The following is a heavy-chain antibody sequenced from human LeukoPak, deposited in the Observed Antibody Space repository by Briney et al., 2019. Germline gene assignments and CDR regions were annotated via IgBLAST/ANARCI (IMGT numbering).Heavy chain of an antibody. V-gene: IGHV5-51*01. CDR1: GYIFTSYW. CDR2: IYPGDSDT. Sequence: KIGESLQISCKGSGYIFTSYWIAWVRQLPGKGLEWMGIIYPGDSDTRYSPSFQGQVTISADKSISTAYLQWSSLKASDTAMYYCARQGSYFDYWAQGTLVTVSS. J-gene: IGHJ4*02. CDR3: ARQGSYFDY.